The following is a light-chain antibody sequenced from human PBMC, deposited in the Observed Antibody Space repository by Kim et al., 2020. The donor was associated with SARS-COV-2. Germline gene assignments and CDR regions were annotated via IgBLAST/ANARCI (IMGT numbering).Light chain of an antibody. Sequence: FSPGERATLSCRASQSVSSSYLAWYQHRPGQAPRLLMYGASSRATGIPDRFSGTGSGTDFSLTISRLEPEDFAVYYCQQFGRSPYTFGQGTKLEIK. J-gene: IGKJ2*01. CDR2: GAS. CDR1: QSVSSSY. V-gene: IGKV3-20*01. CDR3: QQFGRSPYT.